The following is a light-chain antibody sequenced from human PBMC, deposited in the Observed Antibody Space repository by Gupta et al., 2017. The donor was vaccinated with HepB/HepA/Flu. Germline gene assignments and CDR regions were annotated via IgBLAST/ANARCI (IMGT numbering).Light chain of an antibody. CDR3: SSYAGSNNTV. V-gene: IGLV2-8*01. CDR1: SSDVGSHNY. J-gene: IGLJ1*01. Sequence: QSALTQSPYASGSPGRSVTIPCPGTSSDVGSHNYVSWYQQHPGTAPKLIIYDVTNRPSWFPDRFSGFQSGNTSSLTFSGLQSEDEADYYCSSYAGSNNTVFGTGTKVTVL. CDR2: DVT.